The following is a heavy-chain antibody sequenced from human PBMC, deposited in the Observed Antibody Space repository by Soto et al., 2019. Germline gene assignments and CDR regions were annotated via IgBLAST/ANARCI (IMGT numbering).Heavy chain of an antibody. J-gene: IGHJ4*02. CDR3: ATQGRTTTEFDI. Sequence: ASVKVSCKASGYTFTSYGISWVRQAPGQGLEWMGWISAYNGNTNYAQKLQGRVTMTTDTSTSTAYMDLSSLRSDDTAVYYCATQGRTTTEFDIWGQGTLVTVFS. CDR1: GYTFTSYG. V-gene: IGHV1-18*01. D-gene: IGHD4-4*01. CDR2: ISAYNGNT.